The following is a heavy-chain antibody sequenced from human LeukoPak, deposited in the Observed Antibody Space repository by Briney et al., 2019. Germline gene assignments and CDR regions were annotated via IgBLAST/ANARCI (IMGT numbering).Heavy chain of an antibody. Sequence: GRSLRLSCAASGFTVSIHYTSSVRHAPGDWLESVSVMYSGGSTYYEDSVKARFTFPRNNSKNRCILQMNTLEAEDTAVYYCASQQPTIPSGSYLCWGQGTLVTDCS. J-gene: IGHJ4*02. V-gene: IGHV3-53*01. CDR2: MYSGGST. CDR3: ASQQPTIPSGSYLC. CDR1: GFTVSIHY. D-gene: IGHD1-26*01.